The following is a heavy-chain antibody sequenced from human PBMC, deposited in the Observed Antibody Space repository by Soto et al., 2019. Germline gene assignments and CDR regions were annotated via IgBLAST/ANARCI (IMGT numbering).Heavy chain of an antibody. J-gene: IGHJ6*02. CDR1: GFTFSSYG. V-gene: IGHV3-30*18. CDR3: AKDREAVAGIDYYYYGMDV. D-gene: IGHD6-19*01. CDR2: ISYDGSNK. Sequence: PGGSLRLSCAASGFTFSSYGMHWVRQAPGKGLEWVAVISYDGSNKYYADSVKGRFTISRDNSKNTLYLQMNSLRAEDTAVYYCAKDREAVAGIDYYYYGMDVWGQGTTVTVSS.